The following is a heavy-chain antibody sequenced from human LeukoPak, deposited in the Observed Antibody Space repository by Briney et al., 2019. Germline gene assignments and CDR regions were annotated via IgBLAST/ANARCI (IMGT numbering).Heavy chain of an antibody. CDR1: GGSISSSNW. V-gene: IGHV4-4*02. CDR2: IYHSGST. J-gene: IGHJ4*02. D-gene: IGHD6-19*01. CDR3: AREIFSGWAGVWLDY. Sequence: TSSETLSLTCAVSGGSISSSNWWSWVRQPPGKGLEWIGEIYHSGSTNYNPSLKSRVTISVDKSKNQFSLKLSSVTAADTAVYYCAREIFSGWAGVWLDYWGQGTLVTVSS.